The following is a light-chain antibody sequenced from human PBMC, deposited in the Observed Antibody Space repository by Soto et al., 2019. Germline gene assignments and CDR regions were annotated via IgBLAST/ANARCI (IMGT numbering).Light chain of an antibody. Sequence: DIVMTQSPDSLAVSLGERATINCKSSQSVLYNSNNKNYLTWYQQKPGQHPKLLISWASTRESGVPDRFSGSGSGTDFTLTISSLRAEDVAVYYCQQYYSTPYTFGQGTKLEIK. CDR3: QQYYSTPYT. J-gene: IGKJ2*01. CDR2: WAS. CDR1: QSVLYNSNNKNY. V-gene: IGKV4-1*01.